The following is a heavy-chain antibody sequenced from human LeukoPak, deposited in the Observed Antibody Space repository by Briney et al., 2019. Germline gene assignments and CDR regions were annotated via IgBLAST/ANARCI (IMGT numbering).Heavy chain of an antibody. CDR3: AKAPLRYLDHRPPDYFDY. V-gene: IGHV3-7*01. CDR2: IRKDGSEK. D-gene: IGHD3-9*01. Sequence: GGSLRLSCAASGFTFSSYWMSWVRQAPGKGLEWVANIRKDGSEKYYVDSVKGRFTISRDNAKNSLYLQMNSLRAEDTAVYYCAKAPLRYLDHRPPDYFDYWGQGTLVTVSS. J-gene: IGHJ4*02. CDR1: GFTFSSYW.